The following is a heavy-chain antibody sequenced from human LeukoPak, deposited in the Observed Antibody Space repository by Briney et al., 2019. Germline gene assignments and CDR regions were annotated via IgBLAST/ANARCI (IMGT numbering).Heavy chain of an antibody. Sequence: SETLSLTCTVSGGSISGYYWGWIRQPPGKGLEWIGSIYYSGSTYYNPSLKSRVTISVDTSKNQFSLKLSSVTAADTAVYYCARVEITMIVFVPDAFDIWGQGTMVTVSS. CDR1: GGSISGYY. V-gene: IGHV4-39*07. CDR2: IYYSGST. J-gene: IGHJ3*02. D-gene: IGHD3-22*01. CDR3: ARVEITMIVFVPDAFDI.